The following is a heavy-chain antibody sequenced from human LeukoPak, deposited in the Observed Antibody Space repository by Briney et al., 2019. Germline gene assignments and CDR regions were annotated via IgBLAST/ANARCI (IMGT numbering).Heavy chain of an antibody. V-gene: IGHV4-34*01. J-gene: IGHJ4*02. D-gene: IGHD6-6*01. CDR3: ARAVGSFSSTFFDY. CDR1: GGSFSGYY. Sequence: PSETLSLTCAVYGGSFSGYYWSWIRQPPGKGLEWIGEINHSGSTNYNPSLKSRVTISVDTSKNQFSLKLSSVTAADTAVYYCARAVGSFSSTFFDYWGQGSLVTVSS. CDR2: INHSGST.